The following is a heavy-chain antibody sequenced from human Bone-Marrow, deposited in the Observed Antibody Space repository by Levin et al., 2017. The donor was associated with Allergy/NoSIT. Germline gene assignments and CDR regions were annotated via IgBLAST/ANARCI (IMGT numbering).Heavy chain of an antibody. D-gene: IGHD3-10*01. CDR1: GFTFSSSW. CDR3: ASQSPLYGYFYY. V-gene: IGHV3-7*01. CDR2: IKQDGSER. J-gene: IGHJ4*02. Sequence: GESLKISCAASGFTFSSSWMSWVRQAPGKGLEWVANIKQDGSERYYVDSVKGRFTISRGNAKNSLYLQINSLRAEDTAVYYCASQSPLYGYFYYWGQGTLVTVSS.